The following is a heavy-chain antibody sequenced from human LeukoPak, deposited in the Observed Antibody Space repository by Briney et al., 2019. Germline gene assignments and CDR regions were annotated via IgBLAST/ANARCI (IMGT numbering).Heavy chain of an antibody. V-gene: IGHV4-59*01. J-gene: IGHJ3*02. CDR2: INYSGNT. CDR3: ARGYYDSRGYSNTFDI. Sequence: SETLSLTXAVSGASISSSYWSWIRQAPGKGLEWIGYINYSGNTKYNPSLESRVTISVDASNNQFSLRLSSVTAADTAFYYCARGYYDSRGYSNTFDIWGQGTLVTVSS. CDR1: GASISSSY. D-gene: IGHD3-22*01.